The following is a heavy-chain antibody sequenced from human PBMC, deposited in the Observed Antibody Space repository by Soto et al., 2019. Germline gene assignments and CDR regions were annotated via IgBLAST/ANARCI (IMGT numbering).Heavy chain of an antibody. CDR3: ARAVATAGRFDY. CDR2: ISSSSSYI. V-gene: IGHV3-21*01. J-gene: IGHJ4*02. Sequence: LRLSCAASGFTFSSYSMNWVRQAPGKGLEWVSSISSSSSYIYYADSVKGRFTISRDNAKNSLYLQMNSLRAEDTAVYYCARAVATAGRFDYWGQGTLVTVSS. CDR1: GFTFSSYS. D-gene: IGHD5-12*01.